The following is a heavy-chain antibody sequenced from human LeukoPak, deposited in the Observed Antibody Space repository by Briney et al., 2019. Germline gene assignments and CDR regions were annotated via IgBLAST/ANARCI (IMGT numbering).Heavy chain of an antibody. J-gene: IGHJ5*02. V-gene: IGHV4-59*01. CDR2: IYYSGGT. Sequence: SETLSLTCTVSGGSISSYYWSWIRQPPGKGLEWIGYIYYSGGTNYNPSLKSRVTISVDTPKNQFSLKLSSVTAADTAVYYCARVSFIAARPRWFDPWGQGTLVTVSS. CDR1: GGSISSYY. CDR3: ARVSFIAARPRWFDP. D-gene: IGHD6-6*01.